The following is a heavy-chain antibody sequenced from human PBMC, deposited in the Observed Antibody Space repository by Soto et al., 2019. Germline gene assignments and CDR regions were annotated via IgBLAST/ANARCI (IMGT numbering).Heavy chain of an antibody. CDR2: INGYNGNT. D-gene: IGHD5-12*01. V-gene: IGHV1-18*01. CDR3: ARGGSGYEDY. CDR1: GYTFTNYG. J-gene: IGHJ4*02. Sequence: QVQLVQSGPEVKKPGASVKVSCKASGYTFTNYGISWVRQAPGQGLEWLGWINGYNGNTDYAQKIKDRVTMTTDTSTTTAYLELRSLAFDDTAVYYCARGGSGYEDYWGQGTLVTVSS.